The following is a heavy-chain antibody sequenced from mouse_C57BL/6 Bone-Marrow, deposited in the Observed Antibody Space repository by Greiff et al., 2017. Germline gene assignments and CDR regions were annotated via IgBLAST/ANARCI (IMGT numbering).Heavy chain of an antibody. V-gene: IGHV1-64*01. CDR2: IHPNSGST. J-gene: IGHJ2*01. CDR3: ARWVPLRLRRSDY. D-gene: IGHD2-2*01. CDR1: GYTFTSYW. Sequence: QVQLQQPGAELVKPGASVKLSCKASGYTFTSYWMHWVKQRPGQGLEWIGMIHPNSGSTNYNEKFKSKATLTVDKSSSTAYMQLSSLTSEDSAVYYCARWVPLRLRRSDYWGQGTTLTVSS.